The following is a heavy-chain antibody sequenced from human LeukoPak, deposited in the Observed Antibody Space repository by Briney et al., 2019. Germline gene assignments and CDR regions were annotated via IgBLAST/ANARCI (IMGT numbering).Heavy chain of an antibody. CDR2: INPNSGDT. D-gene: IGHD2-21*01. J-gene: IGHJ4*02. CDR3: AKRGGALSH. V-gene: IGHV1-2*02. Sequence: ASVKVSCKTSGYLFTGFCIHWVRQVHGQGLEWMGWINPNSGDTKSAPKFQGRVAMTRVTSINTAYMEVSGLTPDDTAIYYCAKRGGALSHWGQGTPVTVTS. CDR1: GYLFTGFC.